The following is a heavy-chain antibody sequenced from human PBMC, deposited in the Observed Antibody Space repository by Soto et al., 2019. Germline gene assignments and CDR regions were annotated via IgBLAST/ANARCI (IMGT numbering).Heavy chain of an antibody. J-gene: IGHJ6*02. CDR2: ISSSSGNI. V-gene: IGHV3-21*01. D-gene: IGHD4-17*01. Sequence: GGSLRLSCAASGFTFSKYSMNWVRQAPGKGLEWVSFISSSSGNIHYADSVKGRFIISRDTTENSLFLQMNSLRAEDTAVYYCARGGFGDYVNNYYGMDVWGQGTTVTVSS. CDR1: GFTFSKYS. CDR3: ARGGFGDYVNNYYGMDV.